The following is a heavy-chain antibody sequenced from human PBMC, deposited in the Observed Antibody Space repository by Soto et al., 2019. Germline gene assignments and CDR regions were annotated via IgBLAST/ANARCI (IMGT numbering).Heavy chain of an antibody. J-gene: IGHJ4*02. V-gene: IGHV3-23*01. CDR3: GKDQAESLLDYGEALYY. CDR1: GFIFSSYA. CDR2: ISGSGGSA. D-gene: IGHD4-17*01. Sequence: EVQLLESGGGLVQPGGSLRLSCAASGFIFSSYAMSWVRQAPGKGLEWVSGISGSGGSADYADSVKGRFTISRDNSKNRLFVQRNSLKAEDTAVYYCGKDQAESLLDYGEALYYWGQGGLVTVSA.